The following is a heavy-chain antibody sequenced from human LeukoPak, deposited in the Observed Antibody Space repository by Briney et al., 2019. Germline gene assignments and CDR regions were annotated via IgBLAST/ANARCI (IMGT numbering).Heavy chain of an antibody. V-gene: IGHV4-4*07. J-gene: IGHJ3*01. CDR3: ARGRGYAFDD. D-gene: IGHD1-26*01. CDR2: IHTSGSI. CDR1: GGSISSYY. Sequence: SETLSLTCTVSGGSISSYYWSWIRQPAGNGLEWIGRIHTSGSINYNPSLKSRVTMSVDTSKNQFSLKLTSVTAADTGVYYCARGRGYAFDDWGQGTMVTVSS.